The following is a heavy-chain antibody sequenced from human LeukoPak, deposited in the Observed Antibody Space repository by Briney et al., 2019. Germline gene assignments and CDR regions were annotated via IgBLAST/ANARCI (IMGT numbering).Heavy chain of an antibody. CDR3: ARGRDGYNPRWAFDY. Sequence: GGPLRLSCAASGFTVSSNYMSWVRQAPGKGLEWVSVIYSGGSTYYADSVKGRFTISRDNSKNTLYLQMNSLRSEDTAVYYCARGRDGYNPRWAFDYWGQGTLVTVSS. CDR1: GFTVSSNY. V-gene: IGHV3-53*05. CDR2: IYSGGST. D-gene: IGHD5-24*01. J-gene: IGHJ4*02.